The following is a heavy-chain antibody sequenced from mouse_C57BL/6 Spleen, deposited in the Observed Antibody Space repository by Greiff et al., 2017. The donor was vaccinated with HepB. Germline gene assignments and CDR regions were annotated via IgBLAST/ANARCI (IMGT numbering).Heavy chain of an antibody. V-gene: IGHV1-74*01. CDR2: IHPSDSDT. CDR1: GYTFTSYW. D-gene: IGHD1-1*01. Sequence: QVQLQQPGAELVKPGASVKVSCKASGYTFTSYWMHWVKQRPGQGLEWIGRIHPSDSDTNYNQKFKGKATLTVDKSSSTAYMQLSSLTSEDSAVEYCAMGHYDGSPYGYFDVWGTGTTVTVSS. CDR3: AMGHYDGSPYGYFDV. J-gene: IGHJ1*03.